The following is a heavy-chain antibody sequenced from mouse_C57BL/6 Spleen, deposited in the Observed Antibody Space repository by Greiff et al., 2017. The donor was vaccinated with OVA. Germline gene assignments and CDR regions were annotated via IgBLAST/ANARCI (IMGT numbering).Heavy chain of an antibody. J-gene: IGHJ2*01. CDR1: GFTFSSYA. V-gene: IGHV5-9-1*02. Sequence: DVKLVESGEGLVKPGGSLKLSCAASGFTFSSYAMSWVRQTPEKRLEWVAYISSGGDYIYYADPVKGRFPLSSATATNTLYLQMRSLKSEDTAMYYCTSHYYGSSFYYFDYWGQGTTLTVSS. D-gene: IGHD1-1*01. CDR3: TSHYYGSSFYYFDY. CDR2: ISSGGDYI.